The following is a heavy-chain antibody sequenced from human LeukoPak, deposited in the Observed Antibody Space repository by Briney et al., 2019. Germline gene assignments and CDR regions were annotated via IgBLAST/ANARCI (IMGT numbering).Heavy chain of an antibody. CDR1: GYSISSGYY. J-gene: IGHJ4*02. CDR2: IYHSGST. CDR3: ASYSSSARTFDY. V-gene: IGHV4-38-2*01. Sequence: SETLSLTYAVSGYSISSGYYWGWIRQPPGKGLEWIGSIYHSGSTYYNPSLKSRVTISVDTSKNQFSLKLSSVTAADTAVYYCASYSSSARTFDYWGQGTLVTVSS. D-gene: IGHD6-6*01.